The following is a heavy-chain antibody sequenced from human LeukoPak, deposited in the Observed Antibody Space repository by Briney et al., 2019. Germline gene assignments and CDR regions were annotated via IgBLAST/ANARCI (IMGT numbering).Heavy chain of an antibody. D-gene: IGHD6-19*01. CDR1: GFTFDDYA. Sequence: GGSLRLSCAASGFTFDDYAMHWVRQAPGKGLEWVSGISWNSGSIGYADSVKGRFTISRDNAKNSLYLQMNSLRAEDTALYYCAKDAPKHSSGWYSWFDPWGQGTLVTVSS. CDR2: ISWNSGSI. CDR3: AKDAPKHSSGWYSWFDP. J-gene: IGHJ5*02. V-gene: IGHV3-9*01.